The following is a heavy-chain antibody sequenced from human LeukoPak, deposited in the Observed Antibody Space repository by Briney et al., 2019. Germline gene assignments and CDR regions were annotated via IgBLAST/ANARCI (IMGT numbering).Heavy chain of an antibody. CDR1: GFTFGDYA. CDR2: ISARDGST. D-gene: IGHD4-17*01. CDR3: AKLLNDYGDYYFDY. Sequence: PGGSLRLSCTASGFTFGDYAMSWVRQAPGQGLDWVSAISARDGSTYYADSVKGRFTISRDNSKNTLYLQMNSLRAEDTAVYYCAKLLNDYGDYYFDYWGQGTLVTVSS. J-gene: IGHJ4*02. V-gene: IGHV3-23*01.